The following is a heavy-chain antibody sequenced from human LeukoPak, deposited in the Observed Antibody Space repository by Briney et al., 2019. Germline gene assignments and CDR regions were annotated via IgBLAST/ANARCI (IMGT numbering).Heavy chain of an antibody. CDR3: ARELRPETHYDSSGYHPFYFDY. D-gene: IGHD3-22*01. CDR2: IWYDGSNK. J-gene: IGHJ4*02. V-gene: IGHV3-33*01. CDR1: GFTFSSYG. Sequence: KTGRSLRLSCAASGFTFSSYGMHWVRQAPGKGLEWVAVIWYDGSNKYYADSVKGRFTISRDNSKNTLYLQMNSLRAEDTAVYYCARELRPETHYDSSGYHPFYFDYWGQGTLVTVSS.